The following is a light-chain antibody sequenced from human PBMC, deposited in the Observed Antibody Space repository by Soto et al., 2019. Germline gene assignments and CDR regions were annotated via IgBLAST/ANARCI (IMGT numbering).Light chain of an antibody. V-gene: IGKV2D-30*01. Sequence: DVVMTQSPRSLPVTLGQPASISCRSSQSLVYSDGNTYLKWYQQRPGQSPRRLLYKVSNWDSGVPNRVICSGSGTDFTLKISSVEAEDVGVYYCMQATRLPYTFGQGTKLEIK. CDR1: QSLVYSDGNTY. CDR2: KVS. J-gene: IGKJ2*01. CDR3: MQATRLPYT.